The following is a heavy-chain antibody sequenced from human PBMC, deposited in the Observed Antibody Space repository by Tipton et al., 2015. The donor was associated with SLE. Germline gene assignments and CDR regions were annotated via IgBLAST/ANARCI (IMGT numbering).Heavy chain of an antibody. J-gene: IGHJ4*02. D-gene: IGHD3-10*01. CDR2: IYYSGST. CDR1: GGSISSSSYY. CDR3: ARLSYGSGCV. Sequence: TLSLTCTVSGGSISSSSYYWSWIRQPPGKGLEWIGYIYYSGSTNYNPSLKSRVTISVDTSKNQFSLKLSSVTAADTAVYYCARLSYGSGCVWGQGTLVTVSS. V-gene: IGHV4-61*01.